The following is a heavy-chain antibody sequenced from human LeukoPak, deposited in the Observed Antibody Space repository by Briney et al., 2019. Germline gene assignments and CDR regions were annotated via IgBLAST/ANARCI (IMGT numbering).Heavy chain of an antibody. D-gene: IGHD6-13*01. V-gene: IGHV1-2*02. CDR1: GYTFTGYY. CDR2: INPNSGGT. Sequence: ASVKVSCKASGYTFTGYYMHWARQAPGQGLEWMGWINPNSGGTNYAQKFQGRVTMTRDTSISTAYMELSRLRSDDTAVYYCAREAAAAGNFDYWGQGTLVTVSS. CDR3: AREAAAAGNFDY. J-gene: IGHJ4*02.